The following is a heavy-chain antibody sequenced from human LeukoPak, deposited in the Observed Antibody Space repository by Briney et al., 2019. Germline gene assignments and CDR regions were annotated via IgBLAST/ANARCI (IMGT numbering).Heavy chain of an antibody. Sequence: SETLSLTCTVSGGSISSYYWSWIRQPPGKGLEWIGYMYYSGSTNYNPSLKSRVTMSADTSKNQFSLKLSSVTAADTAVYYCARHAGGYTYFDYWGQGALVTVSS. CDR1: GGSISSYY. D-gene: IGHD5-12*01. CDR3: ARHAGGYTYFDY. J-gene: IGHJ4*02. CDR2: MYYSGST. V-gene: IGHV4-59*08.